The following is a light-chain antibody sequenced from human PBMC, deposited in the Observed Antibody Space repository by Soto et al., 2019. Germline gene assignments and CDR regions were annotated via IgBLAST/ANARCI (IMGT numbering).Light chain of an antibody. V-gene: IGLV2-8*01. J-gene: IGLJ2*01. CDR3: SSYAGSAKVV. Sequence: QSALTQPPSASGSPGQSVTISCTGTSSDIGAYELVSWYQQHPGKAPKLILYEVFRRPSGVPDRFSGSKSGNTASMTVSGLQAEDEAVYYCSSYAGSAKVVFGGGTKLTVL. CDR2: EVF. CDR1: SSDIGAYEL.